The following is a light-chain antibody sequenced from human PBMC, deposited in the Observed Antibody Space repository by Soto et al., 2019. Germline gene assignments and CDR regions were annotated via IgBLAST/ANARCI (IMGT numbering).Light chain of an antibody. Sequence: LTQPPSVSVAPGQTARITCGGNDIGDKGVHWYQQRAGQAPMLVVYDDSARPSGIPERFSGSNSGNTATLTISRVEAGDEADYYCQVWESSTDHWVFGGGTKVTVL. J-gene: IGLJ3*02. V-gene: IGLV3-21*02. CDR2: DDS. CDR1: DIGDKG. CDR3: QVWESSTDHWV.